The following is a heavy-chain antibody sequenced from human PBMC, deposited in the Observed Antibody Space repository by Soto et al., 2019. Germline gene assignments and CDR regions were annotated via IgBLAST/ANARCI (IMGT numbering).Heavy chain of an antibody. CDR1: GGSVSSGIYY. CDR2: IYYTGST. CDR3: ARVVRHQYNGVDV. J-gene: IGHJ6*02. D-gene: IGHD3-22*01. V-gene: IGHV4-61*01. Sequence: SETLSLTCTVSGGSVSSGIYYWSWIRQPPGKGLEWIGYIYYTGSTNYNPSLESRVTISVDTSRNQFSLKLTSVTAADTAVYYWARVVRHQYNGVDVWGQGTTVTVSS.